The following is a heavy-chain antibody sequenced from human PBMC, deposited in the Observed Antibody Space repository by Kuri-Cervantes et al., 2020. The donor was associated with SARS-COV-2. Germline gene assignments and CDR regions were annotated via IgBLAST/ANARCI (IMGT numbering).Heavy chain of an antibody. CDR1: GFTFSSYA. J-gene: IGHJ4*02. V-gene: IGHV3-30*04. CDR3: ARGPSYNWNDAFDY. Sequence: GESLKISCAASGFTFSSYAMHWVRQAPGKGLERVAVISYDGSNKYYADSVKGRFTISRHNSKNTLYLQMNSLRAEDTAVYYCARGPSYNWNDAFDYWGQGTLVTVSS. D-gene: IGHD1-1*01. CDR2: ISYDGSNK.